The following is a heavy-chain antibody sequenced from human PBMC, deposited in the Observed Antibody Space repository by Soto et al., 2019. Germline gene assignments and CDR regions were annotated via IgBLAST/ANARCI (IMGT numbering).Heavy chain of an antibody. Sequence: SETLSLTCTVSGGSISSISHSWGWIRQSPGQGLEWIGNIFYNGITYYNPSLKSRVTISADTSKNHFSLKLRSVTVADTAVYSCARLVTGTPLPFDYWGQGTLVTVSS. V-gene: IGHV4-39*02. CDR1: GGSISSISHS. CDR2: IFYNGIT. J-gene: IGHJ4*02. CDR3: ARLVTGTPLPFDY. D-gene: IGHD1-1*01.